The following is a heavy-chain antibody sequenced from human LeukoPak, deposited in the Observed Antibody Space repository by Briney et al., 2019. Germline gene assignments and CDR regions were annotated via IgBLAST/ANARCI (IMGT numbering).Heavy chain of an antibody. CDR3: ARERRGHSYGSY. V-gene: IGHV3-7*01. CDR2: IKQDGSEK. Sequence: GGSLRLSCVASGFSFDDYGMIWVRQFPGKGLEWVANIKQDGSEKQYVDSVKGRFTISRDNAKNSLYLQMNSLRAEDTAVYYCARERRGHSYGSYWGQGTLVTVSS. CDR1: GFSFDDYG. D-gene: IGHD5-18*01. J-gene: IGHJ4*02.